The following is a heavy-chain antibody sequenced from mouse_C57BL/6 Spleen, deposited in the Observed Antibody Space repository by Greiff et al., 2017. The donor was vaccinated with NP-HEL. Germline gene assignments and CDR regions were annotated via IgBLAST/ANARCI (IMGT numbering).Heavy chain of an antibody. CDR3: ARSSYYYGY. CDR1: GYTFTDYY. D-gene: IGHD1-1*01. V-gene: IGHV1-22*01. CDR2: INPNNGGT. Sequence: EVQLQESGPELVKPGASVKMSCTASGYTFTDYYMHWVKQRHGQSLEWIGYINPNNGGTSYTQKFKGKATLTVNKSSSTAYMKLRSLTSEDSAVYSCARSSYYYGYWGKGATLTVAS. J-gene: IGHJ2*01.